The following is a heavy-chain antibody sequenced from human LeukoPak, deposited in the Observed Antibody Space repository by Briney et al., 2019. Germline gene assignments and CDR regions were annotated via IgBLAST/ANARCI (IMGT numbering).Heavy chain of an antibody. D-gene: IGHD5-24*01. CDR2: INHSGST. V-gene: IGHV4-34*01. J-gene: IGHJ5*02. Sequence: SETLSLTCAVYGGSFSGYYWSWIRQPPGKGLEWIGEINHSGSTNYNPSLKSRVTISVDTSKNQFSLKLSSVTAADTAVYYCARGLKRWLRGFWFDPWGQGTLVTVSS. CDR3: ARGLKRWLRGFWFDP. CDR1: GGSFSGYY.